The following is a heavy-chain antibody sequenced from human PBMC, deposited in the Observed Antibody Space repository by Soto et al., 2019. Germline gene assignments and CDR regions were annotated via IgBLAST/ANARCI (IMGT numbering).Heavy chain of an antibody. CDR2: INYSGST. J-gene: IGHJ4*02. D-gene: IGHD4-17*01. CDR3: ARSGDDYGDYVTLD. V-gene: IGHV4-39*01. Sequence: QLQLQESGPGLVKPSETLSLTCTVSGGSISSSSYYWGWIRQTPGKGLEWIGNINYSGSTYYNPSRRSRVTISVDTSKTQFSLKRSSVTAADTAVYYCARSGDDYGDYVTLDWGQGTLVTVSS. CDR1: GGSISSSSYY.